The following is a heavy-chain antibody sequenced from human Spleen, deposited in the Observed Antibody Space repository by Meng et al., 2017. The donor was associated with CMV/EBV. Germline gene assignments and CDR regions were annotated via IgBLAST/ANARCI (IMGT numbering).Heavy chain of an antibody. CDR2: VYYSGVT. Sequence: GSLRLSCTVSGGSISTYYWSWIRQPPGKGLEWIGYVYYSGVTKYNPSLKSRVTISVDTSKNQFSLKLSSVTAADTAVYYCARGGDFWTWGQGTLGTVSS. J-gene: IGHJ4*02. V-gene: IGHV4-59*01. CDR3: ARGGDFWT. CDR1: GGSISTYY. D-gene: IGHD3/OR15-3a*01.